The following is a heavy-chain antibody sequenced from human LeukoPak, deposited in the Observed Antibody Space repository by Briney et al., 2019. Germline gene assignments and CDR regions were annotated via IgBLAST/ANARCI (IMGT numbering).Heavy chain of an antibody. D-gene: IGHD3-9*01. CDR2: INHSGST. V-gene: IGHV4-34*01. Sequence: SETLSLTCAVYGGSFSGYYWSWIRQPPGKGLEWIGEINHSGSTNYNPSLKSRVTISVDTSKNQFSLKLSSVTAADTAVFYCARGDILTGCFREFGFFDYWGQGTLVTVSS. CDR3: ARGDILTGCFREFGFFDY. CDR1: GGSFSGYY. J-gene: IGHJ4*02.